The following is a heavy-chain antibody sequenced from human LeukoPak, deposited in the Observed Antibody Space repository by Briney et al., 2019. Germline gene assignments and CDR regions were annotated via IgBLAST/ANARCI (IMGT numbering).Heavy chain of an antibody. Sequence: PGGSLRLTCAASGFTFSSYGMHWVRQAPGKGLEWVAVIWYDGSNKYYADSVKGRFTISRDNSKNTLYLQMNSLRAEDTAVYYCARVYGSGRLYYYYGMDVWGQGTTVTVSS. CDR1: GFTFSSYG. D-gene: IGHD3-10*01. V-gene: IGHV3-33*01. CDR2: IWYDGSNK. CDR3: ARVYGSGRLYYYYGMDV. J-gene: IGHJ6*02.